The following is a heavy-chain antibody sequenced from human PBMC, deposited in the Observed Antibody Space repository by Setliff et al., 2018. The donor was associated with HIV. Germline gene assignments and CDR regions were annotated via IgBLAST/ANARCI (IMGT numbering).Heavy chain of an antibody. D-gene: IGHD3-22*01. Sequence: GESLKISCKGSGYSFPTYWIAWVRQMPGKGLEWMGVIYPDESDSRYSPSFRGQVTISADKSINTAYLQWSSLKASDTAMYYCARVDMGYYYDSSGYSHFDHWGQGILVTVSS. J-gene: IGHJ4*02. CDR2: IYPDESDS. CDR1: GYSFPTYW. CDR3: ARVDMGYYYDSSGYSHFDH. V-gene: IGHV5-51*01.